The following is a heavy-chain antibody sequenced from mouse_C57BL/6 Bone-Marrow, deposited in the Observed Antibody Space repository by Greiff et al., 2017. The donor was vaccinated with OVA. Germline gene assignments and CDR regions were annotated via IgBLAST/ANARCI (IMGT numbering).Heavy chain of an antibody. V-gene: IGHV1-64*01. CDR2: IHPNSGST. J-gene: IGHJ2*01. CDR3: AMKAQDYFDY. CDR1: GYTFTSYW. Sequence: QVQLQQPGAELVKPGASVKLSCKASGYTFTSYWMPWVKQRPGQGLEWIGMIHPNSGSTNYNEKFKSKATLTVDKSASTAYMQLSSLTSEDSAVXYCAMKAQDYFDYWGQGTTLTVSS.